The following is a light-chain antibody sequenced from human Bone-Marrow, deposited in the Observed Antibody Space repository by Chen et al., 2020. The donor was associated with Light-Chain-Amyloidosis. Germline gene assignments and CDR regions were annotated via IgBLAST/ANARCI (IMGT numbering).Light chain of an antibody. CDR1: SSAFGGDNH. CDR2: EVP. J-gene: IGLJ1*01. CDR3: SSYTITNTLV. Sequence: AELTQPASVSGSPGQSITISCTGTSSAFGGDNHVSWYQQHQDKSPKLMIYEVPNRPSWVPDRFSGSESDNTASLTISGLQTEDEADYFCSSYTITNTLVFGSGTRVTVL. V-gene: IGLV2-14*01.